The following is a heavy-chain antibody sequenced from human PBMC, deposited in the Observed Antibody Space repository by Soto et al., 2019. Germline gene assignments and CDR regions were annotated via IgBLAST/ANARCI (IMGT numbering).Heavy chain of an antibody. Sequence: LRLSCTASGFTFSSYEMIWVRQAPGKGLEWVSYISSSGYTIHYADSVKGRFTISRDNAKSTLYLQMYSLRVEDTAVYYCARGIVLAGNGGDRFDPWGQGTLVTVSS. J-gene: IGHJ5*02. CDR2: ISSSGYTI. D-gene: IGHD2-21*01. V-gene: IGHV3-48*03. CDR3: ARGIVLAGNGGDRFDP. CDR1: GFTFSSYE.